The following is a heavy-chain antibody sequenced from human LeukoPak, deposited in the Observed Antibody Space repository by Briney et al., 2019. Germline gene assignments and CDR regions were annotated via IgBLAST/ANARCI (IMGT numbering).Heavy chain of an antibody. CDR3: SRNSGTVAGCACDI. V-gene: IGHV3-49*03. CDR2: IGTNTYSKTT. CDR1: GFMFRDYA. J-gene: IGHJ3*02. Sequence: GGSLRLSCTGSGFMFRDYAMSWFRQAPGKGLEWVAFIGTNTYSKTTEHAASVKGRFTISRDDSTNIAYLQMNSLKAEDTAVYYCSRNSGTVAGCACDIWGKVITVSVS. D-gene: IGHD5-12*01.